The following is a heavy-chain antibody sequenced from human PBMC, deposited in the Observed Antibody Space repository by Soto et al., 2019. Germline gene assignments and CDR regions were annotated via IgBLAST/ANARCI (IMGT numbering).Heavy chain of an antibody. CDR3: ARRKNIAATFDS. V-gene: IGHV4-59*01. CDR2: IYYSGSP. Sequence: SETLSLTCTVSGGSISGYYWSWIRQPPGKGLEWIGYIYYSGSPNYNPSLKGRVTISVDTSKSQFSLKLSSVTAADTAVYYCARRKNIAATFDSWGQGTLVTVSS. D-gene: IGHD5-12*01. CDR1: GGSISGYY. J-gene: IGHJ4*02.